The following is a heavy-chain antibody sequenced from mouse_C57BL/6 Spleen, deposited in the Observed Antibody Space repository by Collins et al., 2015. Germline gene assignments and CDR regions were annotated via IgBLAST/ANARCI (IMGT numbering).Heavy chain of an antibody. Sequence: QVQLQQPGAELVKPGASVKLSCKASGYTFTSYWMQWVKQRPGQGLEWIGEIDPSDSYTNYNQKFKGKATLTVDTSSSTAYMQLSSLTSEDSAVYYCARFASNYVALDYWGQGTTLTVSS. V-gene: IGHV1-50*01. CDR2: IDPSDSYT. CDR3: ARFASNYVALDY. D-gene: IGHD2-5*01. CDR1: GYTFTSYW. J-gene: IGHJ2*01.